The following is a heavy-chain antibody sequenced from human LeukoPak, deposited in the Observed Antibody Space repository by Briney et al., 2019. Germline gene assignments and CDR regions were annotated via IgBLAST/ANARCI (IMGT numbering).Heavy chain of an antibody. D-gene: IGHD3-16*01. CDR3: ARDLGELVHDGGKDI. Sequence: ASVKVSCKASGYTFTGHYMHWVRQAPGQGLEWMGWINPNSGGTNYAQKFQGRVTMTRDTSISTAYMELSRLRSDDTAVYYCARDLGELVHDGGKDIWGQGTTVTVSS. V-gene: IGHV1-2*02. J-gene: IGHJ6*02. CDR2: INPNSGGT. CDR1: GYTFTGHY.